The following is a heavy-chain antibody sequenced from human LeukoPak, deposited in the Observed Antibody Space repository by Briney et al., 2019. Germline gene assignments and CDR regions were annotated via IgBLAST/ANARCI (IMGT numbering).Heavy chain of an antibody. CDR3: ARDGGPGKGSYYVNDAFDI. J-gene: IGHJ3*02. Sequence: GGSLRLSCAASGFTFSSYWMSWVRQAPGKGLEWVANIKQDGSEKYYVDSVKGRFTISRDNAKNSLYLQMNSLRAEDTAVYYCARDGGPGKGSYYVNDAFDIWGQGTMVTVSS. CDR1: GFTFSSYW. V-gene: IGHV3-7*01. CDR2: IKQDGSEK. D-gene: IGHD1-26*01.